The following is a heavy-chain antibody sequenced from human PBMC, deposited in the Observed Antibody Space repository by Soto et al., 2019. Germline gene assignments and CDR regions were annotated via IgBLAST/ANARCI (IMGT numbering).Heavy chain of an antibody. CDR3: AGRPEIHPR. V-gene: IGHV4-4*02. CDR2: IHRSGVT. J-gene: IGHJ4*02. D-gene: IGHD1-26*01. CDR1: GGSTSSSDW. Sequence: QVHLQESGPGLVKPSETLSLTCTISGGSTSSSDWWTWVRQPPGEGLEWIGEIHRSGVTNYNSSLKSRLTISLDQSRNQLSLSLTSVTAADAAVYFCAGRPEIHPRWGQGILVPVSS.